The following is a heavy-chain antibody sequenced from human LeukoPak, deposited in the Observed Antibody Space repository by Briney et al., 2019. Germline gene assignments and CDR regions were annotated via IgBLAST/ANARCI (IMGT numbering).Heavy chain of an antibody. CDR3: AKKMDT. V-gene: IGHV3-30*02. D-gene: IGHD5-24*01. CDR2: IRDDGSTR. J-gene: IGHJ4*02. Sequence: PGGSLRLSCAASGFTFSRYGLHWVRQAPGKGLEWVAFIRDDGSTRYYADSVKGRFTVSRDNAKNSLYLQMNSLRAEDTAVYYCAKKMDTWGQGTLVTVSS. CDR1: GFTFSRYG.